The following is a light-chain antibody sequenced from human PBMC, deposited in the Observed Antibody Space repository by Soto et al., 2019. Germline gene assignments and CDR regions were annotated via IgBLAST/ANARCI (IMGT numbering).Light chain of an antibody. V-gene: IGKV3-20*01. CDR1: ESVSSSH. CDR3: QQYTSSALT. Sequence: EIVLTQSPGTLSLSPGERATLSCKASESVSSSHLAWYQQKPGQPPRLLMYGTSTRATGIPDRFSGSESGTDFTLTISRLEPEDFAVYYCQQYTSSALTFGGGTKVEIK. J-gene: IGKJ4*01. CDR2: GTS.